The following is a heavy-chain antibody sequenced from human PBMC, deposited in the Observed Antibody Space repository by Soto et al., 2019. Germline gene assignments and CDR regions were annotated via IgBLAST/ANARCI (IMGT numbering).Heavy chain of an antibody. CDR2: IWYDGSNK. Sequence: GGSRRLPWAAFGFTFSGYGMPGVRQAQGKGRKGGAVIWYDGSNKYYADSVKGRFTISRDNSKNTLYLQMNSLRAEDTAVYYCARDEDIVVVPAARGPYYYYGMDVWGQGTTVTVSS. J-gene: IGHJ6*02. D-gene: IGHD2-2*01. CDR1: GFTFSGYG. CDR3: ARDEDIVVVPAARGPYYYYGMDV. V-gene: IGHV3-33*01.